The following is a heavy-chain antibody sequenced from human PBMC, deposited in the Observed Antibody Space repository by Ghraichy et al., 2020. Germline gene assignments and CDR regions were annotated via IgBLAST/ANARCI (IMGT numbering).Heavy chain of an antibody. CDR2: IYYSGST. D-gene: IGHD3-22*01. CDR3: ARGTYHYQTSGYLYYFDC. V-gene: IGHV4-59*01. J-gene: IGHJ4*02. CDR1: GDSISSYY. Sequence: SETLSLTCTVSGDSISSYYWSWIRQPPGKGLEWIGYIYYSGSTNYNPSLKSRVTISVDTSKNQFSLNLNSVTAADTAIYYCARGTYHYQTSGYLYYFDCWGQGTLVTVSS.